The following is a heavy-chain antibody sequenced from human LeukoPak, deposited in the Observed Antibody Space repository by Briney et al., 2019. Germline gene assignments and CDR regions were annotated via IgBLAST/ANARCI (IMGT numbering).Heavy chain of an antibody. Sequence: PGGSLRLSCAASGFTFSDYYMSWLRQAPGKGLEWVSYISSRGSNKHYADFVKGRFTISRDNAKNSLYLQMNSLRDEDTAVYYCAKFSHCGRYYYFDYWGQGTLVTVSS. J-gene: IGHJ4*02. D-gene: IGHD1-26*01. CDR3: AKFSHCGRYYYFDY. V-gene: IGHV3-11*01. CDR1: GFTFSDYY. CDR2: ISSRGSNK.